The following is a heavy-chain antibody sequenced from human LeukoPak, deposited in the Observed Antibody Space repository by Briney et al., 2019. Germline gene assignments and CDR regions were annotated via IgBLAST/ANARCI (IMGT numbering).Heavy chain of an antibody. J-gene: IGHJ4*02. CDR2: IIPIFGTA. Sequence: SVKVSCKASGGTFSSYAISWVRQAPGQGLEWMGGIIPIFGTANYAQKFQGRVTITADKSTSTAYMELSSLRSEDTAVYYCARTPRNGYIEGYWGQGTLVTVSS. CDR3: ARTPRNGYIEGY. CDR1: GGTFSSYA. D-gene: IGHD5-24*01. V-gene: IGHV1-69*06.